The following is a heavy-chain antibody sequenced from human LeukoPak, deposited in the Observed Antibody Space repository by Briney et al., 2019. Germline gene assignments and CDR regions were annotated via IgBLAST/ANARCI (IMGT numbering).Heavy chain of an antibody. CDR3: AREGDYYCSGGSCYDY. CDR1: GFTFSSYG. CDR2: IWNDGTNK. D-gene: IGHD2-15*01. V-gene: IGHV3-33*01. Sequence: PGGSLRLSCAASGFTFSSYGMHWVRQAPGKGLEWVAVIWNDGTNKYYADSVKGQFTISRDNSKNTLYLQMNSLRAEDTAVYYCAREGDYYCSGGSCYDYWGQGTLVTVSS. J-gene: IGHJ4*02.